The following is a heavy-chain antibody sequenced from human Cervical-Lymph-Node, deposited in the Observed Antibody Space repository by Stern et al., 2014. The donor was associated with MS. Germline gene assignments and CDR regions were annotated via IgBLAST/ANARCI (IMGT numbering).Heavy chain of an antibody. CDR2: ISPGDSDT. Sequence: VQLVQSGAEVKKPGESLKISCKGSGYSFTSYWIGWVRQMPGKGLEWMGIISPGDSDTRYSPSFQGQVTISADKSISTASLQWSSLKASDTAIYYCARLSGDTIFGAPNWFDPWGQGTLVTVSS. CDR3: ARLSGDTIFGAPNWFDP. D-gene: IGHD3-3*01. CDR1: GYSFTSYW. V-gene: IGHV5-51*01. J-gene: IGHJ5*02.